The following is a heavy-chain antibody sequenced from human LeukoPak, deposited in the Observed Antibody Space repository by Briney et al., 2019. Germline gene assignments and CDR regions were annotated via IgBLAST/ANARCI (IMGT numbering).Heavy chain of an antibody. D-gene: IGHD2-21*02. CDR2: IYTSGST. CDR3: ARGICGGDCFNGSGSDAFDI. Sequence: PSETLSLTCTVSGGSISSGSYYWSCIRQPAGKGLEWIVRIYTSGSTNYNPSLKSRVTISVDTSKNQFSLKLSSVTAADTAVYYCARGICGGDCFNGSGSDAFDIWGQGTMVTVSS. J-gene: IGHJ3*02. V-gene: IGHV4-61*02. CDR1: GGSISSGSYY.